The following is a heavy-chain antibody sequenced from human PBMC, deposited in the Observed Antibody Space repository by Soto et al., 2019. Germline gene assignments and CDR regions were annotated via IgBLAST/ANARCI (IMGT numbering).Heavy chain of an antibody. CDR3: GSIFEK. CDR2: IDNDGSGT. J-gene: IGHJ4*02. Sequence: GGSLRLSCEASGFIFSNYWMHWVRQVPGKGLVWVSRIDNDGSGTSYADSVKGRFTISRDNAKNTVYLQMNSLRAEDSAVYYCGSIFEKWGQGTVVTVSS. CDR1: GFIFSNYW. V-gene: IGHV3-74*01.